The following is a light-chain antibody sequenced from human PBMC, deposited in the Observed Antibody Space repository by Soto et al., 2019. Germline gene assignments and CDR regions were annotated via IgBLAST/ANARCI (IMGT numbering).Light chain of an antibody. Sequence: QSVLTQSASVSGSPGQSITISCTGTSSDVGSYNLVSWYQQHPEKAPKLMIYEDSKRPSGVSHRFSGSKSGNTASLTISGLQAEDEADYYCCSYAAGNTVVFGGGTKLTVL. CDR2: EDS. CDR3: CSYAAGNTVV. V-gene: IGLV2-23*01. J-gene: IGLJ2*01. CDR1: SSDVGSYNL.